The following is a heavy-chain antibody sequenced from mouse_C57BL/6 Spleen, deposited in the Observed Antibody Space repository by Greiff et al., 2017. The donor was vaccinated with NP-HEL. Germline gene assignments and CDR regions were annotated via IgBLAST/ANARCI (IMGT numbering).Heavy chain of an antibody. CDR1: GYSFTGYY. D-gene: IGHD1-1*01. J-gene: IGHJ3*01. Sequence: EVMLVESGPELVKPGASVKISCKASGYSFTGYYMNWVKQSPEKSLEWIGEINPSTGGTTYNQKFKAKATLTVDKSSSTAYMQLKSLTSEDSAVYYCARPGSSYSAWFAYWGQGTLVTVSA. V-gene: IGHV1-42*01. CDR3: ARPGSSYSAWFAY. CDR2: INPSTGGT.